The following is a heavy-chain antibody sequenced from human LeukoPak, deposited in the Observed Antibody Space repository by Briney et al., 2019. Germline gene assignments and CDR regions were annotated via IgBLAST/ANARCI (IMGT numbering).Heavy chain of an antibody. J-gene: IGHJ4*02. D-gene: IGHD5-24*01. CDR2: ISYDGSNK. CDR3: AREWKMATIDY. Sequence: GGSLRLSCAVSGFSFSSYGMHWVRQAPGKGLEWVAVISYDGSNKYYADSVKGRFTISRDNSKNTLYLQMNSLRAEDTAVYYCAREWKMATIDYWGQGTLVTVSS. V-gene: IGHV3-30*19. CDR1: GFSFSSYG.